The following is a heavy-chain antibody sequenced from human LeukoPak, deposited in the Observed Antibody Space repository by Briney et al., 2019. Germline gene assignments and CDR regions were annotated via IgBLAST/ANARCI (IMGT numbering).Heavy chain of an antibody. J-gene: IGHJ4*02. V-gene: IGHV4-61*02. CDR3: ASAFIAAAGPFDY. CDR2: IYTSGST. CDR1: GGSISSGSYY. D-gene: IGHD6-13*01. Sequence: SETLSLTCTVSGGSISSGSYYRSWIRQPAGKGLEWIGRIYTSGSTNYNPSLKSRVTISVDTSKNQFSLKLSSVTAADTAVYYCASAFIAAAGPFDYWGQGTLVTVSS.